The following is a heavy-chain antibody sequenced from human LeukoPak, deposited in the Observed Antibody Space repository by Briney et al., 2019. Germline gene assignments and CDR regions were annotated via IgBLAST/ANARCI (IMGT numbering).Heavy chain of an antibody. CDR3: AKGSRNSRPYYFDF. V-gene: IGHV3-23*01. Sequence: GGSLRLSCAASGFTFNNYAMSWVRQAPGKVLEWGSAITGSGDDTYHADSVKGGFTISRDNSKNTLYLQMNSLRAEDTAVYYCAKGSRNSRPYYFDFWGQGTLVTVSS. J-gene: IGHJ4*02. CDR1: GFTFNNYA. D-gene: IGHD6-19*01. CDR2: ITGSGDDT.